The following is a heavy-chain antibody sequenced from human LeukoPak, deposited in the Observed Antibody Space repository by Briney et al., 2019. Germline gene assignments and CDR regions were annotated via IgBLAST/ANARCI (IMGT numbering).Heavy chain of an antibody. CDR1: GDSINSSSYY. J-gene: IGHJ6*02. Sequence: SETLSLTCTVSGDSINSSSYYWGWIRQPPGKGLEWIGSLFYSLYHSESIYYTGSAYYNPSLKSRITIAVDTSKNQFSLKVNSVTAADTAVYYCARTGPLRGGMDVWGQGTTVTVPS. CDR3: ARTGPLRGGMDV. D-gene: IGHD3-9*01. V-gene: IGHV4-39*01. CDR2: LFYSLYHSESIYYTGSA.